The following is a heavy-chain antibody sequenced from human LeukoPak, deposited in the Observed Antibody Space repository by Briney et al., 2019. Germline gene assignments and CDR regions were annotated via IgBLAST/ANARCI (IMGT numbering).Heavy chain of an antibody. CDR3: ARVHHSSSWGTDDC. CDR1: GFTFSTYW. Sequence: KPGGSLRLSCAAYGFTFSTYWMTWVRQAPGKGLEWVANIKEDGREKYYVGSVRGRFTISRDNAKNSLYLHMNSLRAEDTAVYYCARVHHSSSWGTDDCWGQGTLVTVSS. D-gene: IGHD6-13*01. CDR2: IKEDGREK. J-gene: IGHJ4*02. V-gene: IGHV3-7*01.